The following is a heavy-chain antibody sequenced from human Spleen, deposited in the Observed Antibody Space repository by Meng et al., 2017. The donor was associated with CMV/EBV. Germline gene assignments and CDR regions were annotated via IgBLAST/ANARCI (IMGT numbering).Heavy chain of an antibody. CDR1: GGTFSSYA. J-gene: IGHJ4*02. Sequence: SVKVSCKASGGTFSSYAITWVRQAPGQGLERMGGIIPIVGIPNYAQNFQGRVTITADKSTDTAYMELSSLRSEDTAVYYCARDTVYYTNGFGELSYWGQGTLVTVSS. CDR3: ARDTVYYTNGFGELSY. D-gene: IGHD3-10*01. V-gene: IGHV1-69*10. CDR2: IIPIVGIP.